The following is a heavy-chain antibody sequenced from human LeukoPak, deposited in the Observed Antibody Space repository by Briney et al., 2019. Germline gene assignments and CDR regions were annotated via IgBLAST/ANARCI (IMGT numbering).Heavy chain of an antibody. Sequence: GVSLKISCKGSGYSFTSYWIGWVRQMPGKGLEWMGIIYPGDSDTRYSPSFQGQVTISADKSISTAYLQWSSLKASDTAMYYCARRPGYYYGSGSYYKTYYFDYWGQGTLVTVSS. CDR2: IYPGDSDT. CDR3: ARRPGYYYGSGSYYKTYYFDY. J-gene: IGHJ4*02. V-gene: IGHV5-51*01. CDR1: GYSFTSYW. D-gene: IGHD3-10*01.